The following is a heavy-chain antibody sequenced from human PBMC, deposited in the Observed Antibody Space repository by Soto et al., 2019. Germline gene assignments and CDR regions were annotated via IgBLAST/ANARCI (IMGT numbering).Heavy chain of an antibody. V-gene: IGHV3-48*01. CDR1: GFTFSSYS. J-gene: IGHJ4*02. D-gene: IGHD6-19*01. CDR2: ISSSSSTI. Sequence: GGSLRLSCAASGFTFSSYSMNWVRQAPGKGLEWVSYISSSSSTIYYADSVKGRFTISRDNAKNSLYLQMNSLRAEDTAVYYCARDHGVGSGPPIPVFDYWGQGTLVTVSS. CDR3: ARDHGVGSGPPIPVFDY.